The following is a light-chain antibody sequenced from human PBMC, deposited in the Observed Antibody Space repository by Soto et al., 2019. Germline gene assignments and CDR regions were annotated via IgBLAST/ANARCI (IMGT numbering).Light chain of an antibody. CDR1: SSNIGGNT. V-gene: IGLV2-14*01. CDR2: EVS. CDR3: SSYTSSSTLV. J-gene: IGLJ3*02. Sequence: QSVLTQPPSASATPGQRVTISCSGSSSNIGGNTVNWYQQHPGKAPKLMIYEVSNRPSGVSNRFSGSKSGNTASLTISGLQAEDEADYYCSSYTSSSTLVFGGGTQLTVL.